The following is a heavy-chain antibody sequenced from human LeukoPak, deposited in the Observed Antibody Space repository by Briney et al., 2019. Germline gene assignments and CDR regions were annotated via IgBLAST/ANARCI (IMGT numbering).Heavy chain of an antibody. CDR3: ASDGGPFDH. Sequence: QTGGSLRLSCAASGFTFSSYSMSWVRQAPGKGLEWVANIKQHGTEKYYVDSVKGRFTISRDDAKKSVYLQMNSLRAEDTAVYYCASDGGPFDHWGQGILVTVAS. CDR2: IKQHGTEK. V-gene: IGHV3-7*01. CDR1: GFTFSSYS. D-gene: IGHD3-16*01. J-gene: IGHJ4*02.